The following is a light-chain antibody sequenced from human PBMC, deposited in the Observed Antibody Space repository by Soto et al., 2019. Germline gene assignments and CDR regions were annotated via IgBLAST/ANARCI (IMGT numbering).Light chain of an antibody. CDR2: KAS. CDR1: QSIGSW. J-gene: IGKJ1*01. Sequence: DIQMTQSPSTLSASVGDRVIIVCRASQSIGSWLAWYQQKPGKAPKLLIYKASSLESGVPSRFSGSGSGTEFTLTIRSLQPDDFATYYCHQYNTYSWTFGQGTKVDIK. CDR3: HQYNTYSWT. V-gene: IGKV1-5*03.